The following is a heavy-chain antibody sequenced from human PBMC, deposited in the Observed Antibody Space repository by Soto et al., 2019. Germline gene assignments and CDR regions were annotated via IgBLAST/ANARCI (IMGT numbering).Heavy chain of an antibody. Sequence: SETLSLTCTVSGGSVNSGGYHWSWIRQHPGKGLEWIGDIYYSGSTYYNPSLKSRVTISIDTSTNHFSLHLSALTAADTAVYYCARAPIPNWNYYGMDVWGQGTTVTVSS. J-gene: IGHJ6*02. CDR3: ARAPIPNWNYYGMDV. D-gene: IGHD1-1*01. V-gene: IGHV4-31*03. CDR2: IYYSGST. CDR1: GGSVNSGGYH.